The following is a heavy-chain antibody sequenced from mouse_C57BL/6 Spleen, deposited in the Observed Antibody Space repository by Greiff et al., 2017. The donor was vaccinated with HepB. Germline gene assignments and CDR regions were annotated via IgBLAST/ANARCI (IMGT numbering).Heavy chain of an antibody. V-gene: IGHV5-17*01. CDR2: ISSGSGTI. CDR1: GFTFSDYG. D-gene: IGHD2-2*01. Sequence: EVKLVESGGGLVKPGGSLKLSCAASGFTFSDYGMHWVRQAPEKGLEWVAYISSGSGTIYYADTVKGRFTISRDNAKNTLFLQMTSLRSEDTAMYYCATYYGYDEGFAYWGQGTLVTVSA. CDR3: ATYYGYDEGFAY. J-gene: IGHJ3*01.